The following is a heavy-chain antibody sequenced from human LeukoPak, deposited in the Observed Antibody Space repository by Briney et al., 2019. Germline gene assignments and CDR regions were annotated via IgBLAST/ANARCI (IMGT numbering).Heavy chain of an antibody. CDR1: GGTFSSYA. CDR3: ARAGGLLDFEYFDY. CDR2: IIPIFGTA. J-gene: IGHJ4*02. D-gene: IGHD4-23*01. Sequence: ASVKVSCKASGGTFSSYAISWVRQAPGQGLEWMGGIIPIFGTANYAQKFQGRVTITTDESTSTAYMELSSLRSEDTAVYYCARAGGLLDFEYFDYWGQGPLVTVSS. V-gene: IGHV1-69*05.